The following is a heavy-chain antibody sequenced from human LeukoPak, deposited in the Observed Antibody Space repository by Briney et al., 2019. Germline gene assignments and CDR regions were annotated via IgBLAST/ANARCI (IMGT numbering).Heavy chain of an antibody. CDR3: ARRAGDYSHPHDY. CDR1: GLTVSSNC. CDR2: IYSGGNT. D-gene: IGHD3-22*01. Sequence: GGSLRLSCAASGLTVSSNCMSWVRQAPGKGLEWVSFIYSGGNTYYADSVKGRFTISRDNSKNTVHLQMNSLRAEDTAMYYCARRAGDYSHPHDYWGQGTLVTVSS. J-gene: IGHJ4*02. V-gene: IGHV3-53*01.